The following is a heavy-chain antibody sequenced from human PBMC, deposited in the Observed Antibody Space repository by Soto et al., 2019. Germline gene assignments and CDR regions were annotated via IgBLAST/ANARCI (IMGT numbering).Heavy chain of an antibody. Sequence: GASVKVSCKVSGYTLTELSMHWVRQAPGKGLEWMGGFDPEDGETIYAQKFQGRVTMTEDTSTDTAYMELSSLRSEDTAVYYCATAQTRSSSFDYWGQGTLVTVSS. CDR1: GYTLTELS. J-gene: IGHJ4*02. CDR3: ATAQTRSSSFDY. V-gene: IGHV1-24*01. CDR2: FDPEDGET.